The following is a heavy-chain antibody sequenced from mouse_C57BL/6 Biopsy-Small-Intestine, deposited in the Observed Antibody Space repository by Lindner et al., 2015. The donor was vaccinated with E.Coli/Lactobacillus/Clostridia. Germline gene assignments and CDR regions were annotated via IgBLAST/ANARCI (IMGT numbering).Heavy chain of an antibody. CDR3: ATDYDPFDY. Sequence: VQLQESGPELVKPGASVKLSCKASGYTFTSYDINWVKQRPGKGLEWIGRIYPGDGDTNYNGKFKGKATLTADKSSSTAYMQLSSLTSEDSAVYFCATDYDPFDYWGQGTTLTVSS. D-gene: IGHD2-4*01. J-gene: IGHJ2*01. CDR2: IYPGDGDT. V-gene: IGHV1-82*01. CDR1: GYTFTSYD.